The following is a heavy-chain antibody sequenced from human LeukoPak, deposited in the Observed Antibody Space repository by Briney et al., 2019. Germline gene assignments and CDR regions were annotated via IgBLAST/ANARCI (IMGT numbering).Heavy chain of an antibody. CDR3: ARSRPGWSYDY. Sequence: GGSLRLSCAASGFTFSSYSMNWVRQAPGKGLEWVSYISTSGSSIYYAASVKGRFTISRDNAKNSLYLQMNSLRAEDTAVYYCARSRPGWSYDYWGQGTLVTVSS. CDR2: ISTSGSSI. CDR1: GFTFSSYS. V-gene: IGHV3-48*04. D-gene: IGHD1-26*01. J-gene: IGHJ4*02.